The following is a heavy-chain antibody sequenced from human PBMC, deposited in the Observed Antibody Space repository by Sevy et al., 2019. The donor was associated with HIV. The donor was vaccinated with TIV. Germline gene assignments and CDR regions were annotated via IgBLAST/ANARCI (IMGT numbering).Heavy chain of an antibody. Sequence: GGSLRLSCAASGFTFSSYAMSWVRQAPGKGLEWVSAISGSGGSTYYADSVKGRFTISRDNSKNTLYLQMNSLRAEDTAVYYGAKGHDGSTRHYGGYVQTGFADYYYYYYMDVWGKGTTVTVSS. CDR3: AKGHDGSTRHYGGYVQTGFADYYYYYYMDV. V-gene: IGHV3-23*01. D-gene: IGHD5-12*01. J-gene: IGHJ6*03. CDR1: GFTFSSYA. CDR2: ISGSGGST.